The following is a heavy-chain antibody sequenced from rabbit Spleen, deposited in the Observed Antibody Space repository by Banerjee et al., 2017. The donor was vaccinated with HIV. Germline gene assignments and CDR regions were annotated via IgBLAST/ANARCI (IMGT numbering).Heavy chain of an antibody. Sequence: QSLEESGGGLVKPGASLTLTCKASGFSFNSGYDMCWVRQAPGKGLEWIACIYSGDTRYATWAKGRFTISKASSTTVTLQLNSLTAADTATYFCARDGSARGADLDLWGPGTLVTVS. CDR3: ARDGSARGADLDL. D-gene: IGHD4-1*01. CDR2: IYSGDT. CDR1: GFSFNSGYD. V-gene: IGHV1S40*01. J-gene: IGHJ4*01.